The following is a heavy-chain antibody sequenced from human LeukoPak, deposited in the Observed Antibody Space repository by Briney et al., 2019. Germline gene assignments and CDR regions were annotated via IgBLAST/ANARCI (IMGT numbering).Heavy chain of an antibody. J-gene: IGHJ6*03. V-gene: IGHV1-2*02. CDR1: AYTFTGCY. CDR3: ARSEQFPYYMDV. D-gene: IGHD6-19*01. CDR2: IYPNSGGT. Sequence: ASVKVSCKASAYTFTGCYMHWVRQAPGQGFEWMGWIYPNSGGTNYAQKFQGRVTMTRDTSISTAYMELSRLRSDDTAVYYCARSEQFPYYMDVWGKGTTVTVSS.